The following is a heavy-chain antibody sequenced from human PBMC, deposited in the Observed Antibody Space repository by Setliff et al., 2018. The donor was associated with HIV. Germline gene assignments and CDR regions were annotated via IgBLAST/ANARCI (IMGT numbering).Heavy chain of an antibody. D-gene: IGHD1-26*01. CDR1: GGTFSSYA. CDR3: ARGHSHGYGYSGSYGPFDI. J-gene: IGHJ3*02. Sequence: SVKVSCKASGGTFSSYAINWVRQAPGQGLEWMGGIIPMFGTLNFAQKFQGRVTITTDESTSTAYMELNSLRSEDTAVYYCARGHSHGYGYSGSYGPFDIWGQGTMVAVSS. CDR2: IIPMFGTL. V-gene: IGHV1-69*05.